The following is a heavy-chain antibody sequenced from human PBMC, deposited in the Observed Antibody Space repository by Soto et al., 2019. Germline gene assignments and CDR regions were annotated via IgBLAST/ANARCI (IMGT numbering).Heavy chain of an antibody. CDR2: IYYSGST. V-gene: IGHV4-61*01. CDR1: GGSVSSGSYY. CDR3: ARERIAAAGTRWGSFDP. J-gene: IGHJ5*02. Sequence: SETLSLTCTVSGGSVSSGSYYWSWIRQPPGKGLEWIGYIYYSGSTNYNPSLKSRVTISVDTSKNQFSLKLSSVTAADTAVYYCARERIAAAGTRWGSFDPWGQGTLVTVSS. D-gene: IGHD6-13*01.